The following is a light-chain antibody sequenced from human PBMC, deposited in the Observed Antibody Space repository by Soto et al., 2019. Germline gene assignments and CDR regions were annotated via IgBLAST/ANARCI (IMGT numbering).Light chain of an antibody. V-gene: IGKV1-5*01. CDR2: DAF. Sequence: DIQMTQSPSTLSASVGDRVSISCRASQSIGSRLAWYQQKPGEAPKVLIYDAFNLESGVPSRFSGSGTGTEFTLTISSLQPDDFASYCCQQYSSYSTFGQGTKVEIK. J-gene: IGKJ2*01. CDR1: QSIGSR. CDR3: QQYSSYST.